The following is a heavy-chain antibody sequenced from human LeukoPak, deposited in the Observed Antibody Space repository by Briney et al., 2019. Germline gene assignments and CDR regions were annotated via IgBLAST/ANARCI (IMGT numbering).Heavy chain of an antibody. CDR3: ARASGYDLLTGLAWFDP. Sequence: SETLSLTCVVSGDSISSSNYYWGWNRQSPGKGLEWLGSIYYSGRTYYNPSLKSRVTISIDTSKSQFFLKLSSVTAADTAVYYCARASGYDLLTGLAWFDPWGQGTLVTVSS. D-gene: IGHD3-9*01. CDR2: IYYSGRT. CDR1: GDSISSSNYY. J-gene: IGHJ5*02. V-gene: IGHV4-39*07.